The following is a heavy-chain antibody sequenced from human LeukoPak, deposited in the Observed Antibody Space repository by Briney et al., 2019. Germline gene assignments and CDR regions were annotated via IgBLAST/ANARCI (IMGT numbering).Heavy chain of an antibody. V-gene: IGHV3-21*01. CDR2: ISSSSSYI. CDR3: ARVGSTDTAMATYYYYYYMDV. Sequence: GRSLRLSCAASGFTFSSYAMNWVRQAPGKGLEWVSSISSSSSYIYYADSVKGRFTISRDNAKNPLYLQMNSLRAEDTAVYYCARVGSTDTAMATYYYYYYMDVWGKGTTVTISS. J-gene: IGHJ6*03. D-gene: IGHD5-18*01. CDR1: GFTFSSYA.